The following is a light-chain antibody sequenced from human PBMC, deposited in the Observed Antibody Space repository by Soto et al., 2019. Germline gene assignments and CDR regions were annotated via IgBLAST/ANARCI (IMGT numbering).Light chain of an antibody. Sequence: EIVLTQSPGTLSLSPGERATLSCRASQSVSSSYLAWYQQKHGQAPRLLIYGASSRATGIPDRFSGSGSGTDFTLTISRLEPEDFAVYYCQQYGRSPPFTFGGGTKVEIK. J-gene: IGKJ4*01. V-gene: IGKV3-20*01. CDR1: QSVSSSY. CDR3: QQYGRSPPFT. CDR2: GAS.